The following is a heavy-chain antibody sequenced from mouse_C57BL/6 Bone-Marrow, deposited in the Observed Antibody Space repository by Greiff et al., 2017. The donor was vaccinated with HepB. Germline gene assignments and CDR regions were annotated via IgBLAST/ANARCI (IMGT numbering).Heavy chain of an antibody. CDR3: ASLDSSGDGFAY. D-gene: IGHD3-2*02. CDR2: ISNGGGST. V-gene: IGHV5-12*01. CDR1: GFTFSDYY. J-gene: IGHJ3*01. Sequence: EVHLVESGGGLVQPGGSLKLSCAASGFTFSDYYMYWVRQTPEKRLEWVAYISNGGGSTYYPDTVKGRFTISRDNAKNTLYLQMSRLKSEDTAMYYCASLDSSGDGFAYWGQGTLVTVSA.